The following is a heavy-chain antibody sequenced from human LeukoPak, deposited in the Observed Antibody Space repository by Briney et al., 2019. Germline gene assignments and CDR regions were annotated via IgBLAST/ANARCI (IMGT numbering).Heavy chain of an antibody. D-gene: IGHD6-19*01. V-gene: IGHV4-34*01. CDR2: INHSGST. CDR1: GGSFSGYY. Sequence: SETLSLTCTVSGGSFSGYYWSWIRQPPGKGLEWIGEINHSGSTNYNPSLKSRVTISVDTSKNQFSLKLSSVTAADTAVYYCARGKQWPSYYYYGMDVWGQGTTVTVSS. CDR3: ARGKQWPSYYYYGMDV. J-gene: IGHJ6*02.